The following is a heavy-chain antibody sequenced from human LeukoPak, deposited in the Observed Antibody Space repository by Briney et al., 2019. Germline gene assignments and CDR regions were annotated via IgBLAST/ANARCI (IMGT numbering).Heavy chain of an antibody. V-gene: IGHV3-30*04. CDR3: ARDPGVGAIDY. CDR1: GFTFSSYA. Sequence: GGSLRLSCAASGFTFSSYAKHWVRQAPGKGLEWVAVISYDGSNKYYAASVKGRFTISRDNSKNTLYLQMNSLRAEDTAVYYCARDPGVGAIDYWGQGTLVTVSS. D-gene: IGHD1-26*01. J-gene: IGHJ4*02. CDR2: ISYDGSNK.